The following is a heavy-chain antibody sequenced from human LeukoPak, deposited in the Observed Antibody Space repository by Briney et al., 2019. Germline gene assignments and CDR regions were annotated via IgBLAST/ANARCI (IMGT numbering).Heavy chain of an antibody. Sequence: GASVKVSCKVSGYTLTELSMHWVRQAPGKGLEWMGGLDPEDGETIYAQKFQGRVTMTEDTSTDTAYMELSSLRSEDTAVYYCATQGYCSSTSCHGRRYYFDYWGQGTLVTVSS. D-gene: IGHD2-2*01. V-gene: IGHV1-24*01. CDR1: GYTLTELS. J-gene: IGHJ4*02. CDR2: LDPEDGET. CDR3: ATQGYCSSTSCHGRRYYFDY.